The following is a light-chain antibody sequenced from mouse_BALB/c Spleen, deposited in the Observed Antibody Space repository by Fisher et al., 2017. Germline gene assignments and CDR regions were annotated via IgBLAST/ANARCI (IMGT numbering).Light chain of an antibody. CDR2: LTS. Sequence: IVITQTPALMSASPGEKVTMTCSASSSVSYMYWYQQKPRSSPKPWIYLTSNLASGVPARFSGSGSGTSYSLTISSMEAEDAATYYCQQWSSNPFTFGAGTKLELK. V-gene: IGKV4-68*01. CDR3: QQWSSNPFT. J-gene: IGKJ5*01. CDR1: SSVSY.